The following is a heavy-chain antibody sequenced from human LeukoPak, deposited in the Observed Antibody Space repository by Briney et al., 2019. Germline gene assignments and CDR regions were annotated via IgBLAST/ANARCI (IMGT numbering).Heavy chain of an antibody. CDR3: ATGLLGAAAGTGDYYYYYMDV. Sequence: ASVKVSCKVSGYTLTELSMHWVRQAPGKGLEWMGGFDPEDGETIYAQKFQGRVTMTEDTSTDTAYMELSSLRSEDTAVYYCATGLLGAAAGTGDYYYYYMDVWGKGTTVTVSS. CDR1: GYTLTELS. V-gene: IGHV1-24*01. D-gene: IGHD6-13*01. CDR2: FDPEDGET. J-gene: IGHJ6*03.